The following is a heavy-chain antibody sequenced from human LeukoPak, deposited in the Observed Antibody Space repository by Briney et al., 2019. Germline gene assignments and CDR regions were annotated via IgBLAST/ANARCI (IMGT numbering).Heavy chain of an antibody. CDR1: GYTFTSYY. J-gene: IGHJ1*01. CDR3: ARIGISARGTNFHH. Sequence: GASVKVSCKASGYTFTSYYIHWVRQAPGQGLEWMGWINSNSADTNYAQNFQGRVTMTRDTSISTAYMELSRLRSDDTALYYCARIGISARGTNFHHWGQSTLVTVSS. D-gene: IGHD6-13*01. CDR2: INSNSADT. V-gene: IGHV1-2*02.